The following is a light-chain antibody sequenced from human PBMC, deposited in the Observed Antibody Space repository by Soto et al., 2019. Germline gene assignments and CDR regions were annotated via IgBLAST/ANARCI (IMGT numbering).Light chain of an antibody. CDR2: KVS. CDR1: QSLVNRDGNTY. J-gene: IGKJ5*01. Sequence: DVVMTQSPLSLPVTLGQPASISCRSSQSLVNRDGNTYLSWLQQRPGQSPRRLIYKVSNWDSGVPDIFSSSWSGADFPLKISRVEAEYIVVYCCMQSTHWPHTFGQGTRLEIK. CDR3: MQSTHWPHT. V-gene: IGKV2D-30*01.